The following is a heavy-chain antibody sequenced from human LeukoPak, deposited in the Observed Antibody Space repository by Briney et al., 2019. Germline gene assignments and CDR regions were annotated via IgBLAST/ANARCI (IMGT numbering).Heavy chain of an antibody. CDR1: GYSLSTGYY. CDR2: IYHSGNT. Sequence: PSETLSLTCTVSGYSLSTGYYWGWIRQPPGKGLEWIGSIYHSGNTSYNPSLKSRVSISVDTSKNQFSLKLSSVTAADTAVYYCARGMREVRLQSPAYIVVVTAHPLPDYCGQGTLVTVSS. V-gene: IGHV4-38-2*02. J-gene: IGHJ4*02. D-gene: IGHD2-21*02. CDR3: ARGMREVRLQSPAYIVVVTAHPLPDY.